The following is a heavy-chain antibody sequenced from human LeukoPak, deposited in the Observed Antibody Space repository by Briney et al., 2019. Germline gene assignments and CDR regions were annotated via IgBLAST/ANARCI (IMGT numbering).Heavy chain of an antibody. V-gene: IGHV1-2*06. Sequence: ASVKVSCKASGYTFTSYYMHWVRQAPRQGLEWMGRVNPNSGGTNYAQKFQGRVTMTRDTSISTAYMEMSRLTSDDTAVYYCARAYSSSPKAAGYYMDVWGKGTTVTVSS. J-gene: IGHJ6*03. CDR2: VNPNSGGT. CDR3: ARAYSSSPKAAGYYMDV. CDR1: GYTFTSYY. D-gene: IGHD6-13*01.